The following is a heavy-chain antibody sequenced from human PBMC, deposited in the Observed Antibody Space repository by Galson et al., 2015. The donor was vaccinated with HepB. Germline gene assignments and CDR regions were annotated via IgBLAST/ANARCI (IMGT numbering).Heavy chain of an antibody. D-gene: IGHD4-23*01. J-gene: IGHJ6*02. CDR2: ISSSSSTI. CDR1: GFTFSRYS. Sequence: SLRLSCAASGFTFSRYSMNWVRQAPGKGLEWVSYISSSSSTIYYADSVKGRFTISRDNAKNSLYLQVNSLRAEDTAVYYCARPPTQDGGGLMDVWGQGTTVTVSS. V-gene: IGHV3-48*01. CDR3: ARPPTQDGGGLMDV.